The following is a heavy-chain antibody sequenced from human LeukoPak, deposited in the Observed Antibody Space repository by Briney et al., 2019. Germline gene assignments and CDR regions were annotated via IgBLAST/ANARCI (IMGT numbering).Heavy chain of an antibody. Sequence: ASVKVSCKASGYTFTSYDINWVRQATGQGLKWMGWMNPNSGNTGYAQKFQGRVTMTRNTSISTAYMELSSLRSEDTAVYYCARGLGSSSVNWFDPWGQGTLVTVSS. CDR3: ARGLGSSSVNWFDP. J-gene: IGHJ5*02. CDR2: MNPNSGNT. D-gene: IGHD6-13*01. CDR1: GYTFTSYD. V-gene: IGHV1-8*01.